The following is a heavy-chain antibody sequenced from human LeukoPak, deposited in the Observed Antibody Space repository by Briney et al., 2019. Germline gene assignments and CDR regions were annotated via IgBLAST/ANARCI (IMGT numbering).Heavy chain of an antibody. Sequence: GGSLRLSCAASGFTFSSYNMNWVRQAPGKGLEWVSSITSTGSYTFYADSVKGRFTISRDNSKNTLYLQMNSLRAEDTAVYYCAKDKGLSDSSGYYFTDYWGQGTLVTVSS. CDR3: AKDKGLSDSSGYYFTDY. J-gene: IGHJ4*02. CDR2: ITSTGSYT. V-gene: IGHV3-21*04. CDR1: GFTFSSYN. D-gene: IGHD3-22*01.